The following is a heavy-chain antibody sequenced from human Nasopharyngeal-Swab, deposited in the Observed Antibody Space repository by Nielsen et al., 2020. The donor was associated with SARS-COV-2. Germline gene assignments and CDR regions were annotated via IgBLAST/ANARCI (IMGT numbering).Heavy chain of an antibody. Sequence: VRQAPGKGLEWVAVISYDGSNKYYADSVKGRFTISRDNSKNTLYLQMNSLRAEDTAVYYCARDPNYYDSSGYPQYYFDYWGQGTLGTVSS. CDR3: ARDPNYYDSSGYPQYYFDY. CDR2: ISYDGSNK. D-gene: IGHD3-22*01. V-gene: IGHV3-30*04. J-gene: IGHJ4*02.